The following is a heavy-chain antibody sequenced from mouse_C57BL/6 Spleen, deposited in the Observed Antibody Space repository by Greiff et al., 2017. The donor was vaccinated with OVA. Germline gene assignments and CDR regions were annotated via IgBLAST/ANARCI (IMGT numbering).Heavy chain of an antibody. CDR2: ISYDGSN. D-gene: IGHD2-4*01. Sequence: QSGPGLVKPSQSLSLTCSVTGYSITSGYYWNWIRQFPGNKLEWMGYISYDGSNNYNPSLKNRISITRDTSKNQFFLKLNSVTTEDTATYYCARDGDYDYDAFDYWGQGTTLTVSS. J-gene: IGHJ2*01. CDR1: GYSITSGYY. V-gene: IGHV3-6*01. CDR3: ARDGDYDYDAFDY.